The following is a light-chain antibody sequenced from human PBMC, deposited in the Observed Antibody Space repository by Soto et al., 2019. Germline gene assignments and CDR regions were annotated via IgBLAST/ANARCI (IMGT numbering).Light chain of an antibody. CDR3: CSHAGGSSWV. CDR1: SGDVGAYDR. J-gene: IGLJ3*02. V-gene: IGLV2-11*01. CDR2: DVT. Sequence: QSALTQPRTVSGSPGQSVTISCTGASGDVGAYDRVSWYQHHPTKAPKLIIYDVTNRPSGVPYRFSGSKSGSTASLTISGLQADDEADYYCCSHAGGSSWVFGGGTKLTVL.